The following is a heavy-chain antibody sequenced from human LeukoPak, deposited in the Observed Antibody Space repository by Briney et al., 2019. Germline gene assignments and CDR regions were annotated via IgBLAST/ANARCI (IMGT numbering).Heavy chain of an antibody. CDR1: GFTFSSYS. V-gene: IGHV3-21*01. D-gene: IGHD3-22*01. CDR3: ARDYYYDSSGYYYVLYYFDY. CDR2: ISSSSSYI. Sequence: GGSLRLSCAASGFTFSSYSMNWVRQAPGKGLEWVSSISSSSSYIYYADSVKGRFTISRDNAKNSLYLQMNSLRAEDTAVYHCARDYYYDSSGYYYVLYYFDYWGQGTLVTVSS. J-gene: IGHJ4*02.